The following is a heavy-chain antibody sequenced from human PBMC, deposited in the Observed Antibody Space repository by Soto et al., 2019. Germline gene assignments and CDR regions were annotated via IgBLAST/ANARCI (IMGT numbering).Heavy chain of an antibody. J-gene: IGHJ4*02. CDR1: GGSMNDYY. D-gene: IGHD3-10*01. V-gene: IGHV4-59*01. Sequence: ETLSLTCSVSGGSMNDYYWSWIRQSPGKGLEWIGYIYYLGSTDYNPSLKSRVTISVDTSKKQFSLKLTSVTVAGTAVYYCARDRYFGSGSPFPAYWGPGTLVTVSS. CDR2: IYYLGST. CDR3: ARDRYFGSGSPFPAY.